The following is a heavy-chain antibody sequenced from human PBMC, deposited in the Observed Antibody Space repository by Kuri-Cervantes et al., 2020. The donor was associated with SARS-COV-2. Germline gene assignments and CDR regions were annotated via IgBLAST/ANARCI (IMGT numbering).Heavy chain of an antibody. CDR2: ISSSSSTI. D-gene: IGHD2-15*01. CDR1: GFTFSSYS. Sequence: GGSLRLSCAASGFTFSSYSMNWVRQAPGKGLEWVSYISSSSSTIYYADSVKGRFTISRDNAKKMMFLEMTSLRAEDTAVYYCARPPPFYSDALDVWGQGTMVTVSS. V-gene: IGHV3-48*04. J-gene: IGHJ3*01. CDR3: ARPPPFYSDALDV.